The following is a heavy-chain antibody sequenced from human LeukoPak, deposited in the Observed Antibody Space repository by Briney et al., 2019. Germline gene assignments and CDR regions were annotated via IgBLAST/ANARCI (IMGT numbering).Heavy chain of an antibody. CDR2: ISWNSGSI. J-gene: IGHJ4*02. Sequence: PGGSLRLSCAASGFTFDDYAMHWVRQAPGKGLEWVSGISWNSGSIGYADSVKGRFTITRDNAKNSLYPQMNSLRAEDTALYYCAKDDFDYWGQGTLVTLSS. CDR1: GFTFDDYA. V-gene: IGHV3-9*01. CDR3: AKDDFDY.